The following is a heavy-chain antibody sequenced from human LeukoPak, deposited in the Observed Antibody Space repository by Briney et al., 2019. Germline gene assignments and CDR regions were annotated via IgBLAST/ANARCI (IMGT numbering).Heavy chain of an antibody. CDR2: ISRGGNTI. Sequence: GGSLRLSCAASGFIFSNYNMNWVRQAPGKGLEWVSYISRGGNTIYYADSVKGRFTGSRDDAKNSLFLQMNSLRAEDTAVYYCAREGRWLQNTRHDNWGQGTLVIVSS. CDR1: GFIFSNYN. V-gene: IGHV3-48*01. J-gene: IGHJ4*02. D-gene: IGHD5-24*01. CDR3: AREGRWLQNTRHDN.